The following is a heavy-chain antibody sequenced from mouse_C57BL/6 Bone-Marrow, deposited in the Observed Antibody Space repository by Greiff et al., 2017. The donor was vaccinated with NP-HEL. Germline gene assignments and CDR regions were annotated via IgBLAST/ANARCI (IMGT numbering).Heavy chain of an antibody. CDR2: ISSGSSTI. CDR1: GFTFSDYG. Sequence: DVHLVESGGGLVKPGGSLKLSCAASGFTFSDYGMHWVRQAPEKGLEWVAYISSGSSTIYYADTVKGRFTISRDNAKNTLFLQMTSLRSEDTAMYYCAREGGCDYWGQGTSVTVSS. J-gene: IGHJ4*01. CDR3: AREGGCDY. V-gene: IGHV5-17*01.